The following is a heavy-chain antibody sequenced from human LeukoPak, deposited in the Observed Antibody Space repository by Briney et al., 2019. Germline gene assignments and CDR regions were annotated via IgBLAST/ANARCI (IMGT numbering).Heavy chain of an antibody. V-gene: IGHV1-46*01. D-gene: IGHD6-19*01. Sequence: ASVKVSCKASGYTFTSYYMHWVRQAPGHGLEWMGIINPSGCSTSYAQKFQGRVTMTRDTSTSTVYMELSSLRSEDTAVYYCARGPPPGIAVAGTEAVMDVWGQGTTVTVSS. J-gene: IGHJ6*02. CDR3: ARGPPPGIAVAGTEAVMDV. CDR2: INPSGCST. CDR1: GYTFTSYY.